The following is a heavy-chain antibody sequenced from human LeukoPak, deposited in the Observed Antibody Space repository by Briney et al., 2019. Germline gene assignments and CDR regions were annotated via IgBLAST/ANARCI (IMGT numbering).Heavy chain of an antibody. J-gene: IGHJ4*02. CDR3: AREGDRHVTFDY. CDR2: TAYDGAEK. D-gene: IGHD3-10*01. CDR1: GSTFSGHL. V-gene: IGHV3-30*01. Sequence: GGSLRLSCAASGSTFSGHLLHWVRQAPGKGLEWVGGTAYDGAEKYYADSVRGRLAISRDNSKSTVYLEMNSLRPEDAAVYYCAREGDRHVTFDYWGRGTLVTVSS.